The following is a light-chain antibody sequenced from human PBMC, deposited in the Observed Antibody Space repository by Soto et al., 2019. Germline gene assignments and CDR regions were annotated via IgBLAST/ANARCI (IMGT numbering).Light chain of an antibody. Sequence: DIQMTQSPSSLSASVGDRVTITCQASQDITNYLNWYQQKPGKAPKLLIYDVSILETGVPSRFSGGGSGTDFTFTISSLQPEDGATYFCQQCDNRPPTFGQGTKLEIK. V-gene: IGKV1-33*01. J-gene: IGKJ2*01. CDR3: QQCDNRPPT. CDR2: DVS. CDR1: QDITNY.